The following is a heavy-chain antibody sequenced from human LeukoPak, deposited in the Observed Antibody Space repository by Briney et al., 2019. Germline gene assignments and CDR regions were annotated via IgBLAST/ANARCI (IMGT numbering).Heavy chain of an antibody. Sequence: SETPSLTCTVSGGFISYYYWTWIRQPPGKGLEWIAYVYYSGSTNYNPSLKSRVTISVDTSKNQVSLKLSSVTAADTAVYYCARGSYDSHMDVWGKGTTVTISS. CDR2: VYYSGST. CDR1: GGFISYYY. J-gene: IGHJ6*03. D-gene: IGHD3-22*01. V-gene: IGHV4-59*01. CDR3: ARGSYDSHMDV.